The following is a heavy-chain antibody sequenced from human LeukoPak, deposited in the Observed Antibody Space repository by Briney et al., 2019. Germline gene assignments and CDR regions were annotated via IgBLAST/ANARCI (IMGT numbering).Heavy chain of an antibody. CDR1: GFPFISYG. V-gene: IGHV3-23*01. D-gene: IGHD6-13*01. Sequence: GPLRLSCAASGFPFISYGMSWVRQAQGKGLEWVSAIIGSGGSTYYADSVKGRFTISRDNSKNTLYLQMNSLRAEDTAVYYCAREVAGSSWLFNWFDRWGQGTLVTVSS. CDR2: IIGSGGST. CDR3: AREVAGSSWLFNWFDR. J-gene: IGHJ5*02.